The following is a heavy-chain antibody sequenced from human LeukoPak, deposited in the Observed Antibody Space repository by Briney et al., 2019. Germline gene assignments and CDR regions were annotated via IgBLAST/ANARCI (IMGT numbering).Heavy chain of an antibody. CDR1: GHSFTSYW. D-gene: IGHD6-13*01. V-gene: IGHV5-51*01. J-gene: IGHJ6*03. Sequence: GESLKISCKGSGHSFTSYWIGWVRQMPGKGLEWMGIIYPGDSDTRYSPSFQGQVAISADKSISTAYLQWSSLKASDTAMYYCARHGSSSFYYYYYMDVWGKGTTVTVFS. CDR2: IYPGDSDT. CDR3: ARHGSSSFYYYYYMDV.